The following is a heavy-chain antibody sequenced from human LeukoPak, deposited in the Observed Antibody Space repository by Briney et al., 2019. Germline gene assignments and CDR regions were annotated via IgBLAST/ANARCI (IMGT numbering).Heavy chain of an antibody. V-gene: IGHV4-34*01. Sequence: PSETLSLTCAVYGGFFSGYYWSWIRQPPGKGLEWIGEINHSGSTNYNPSLKSRVTISVDTSKNQFSLKLSSVTAADTAVYYCAREVSSGWYEGPKYYFDYWGQGTLVTVSS. D-gene: IGHD6-19*01. CDR2: INHSGST. CDR3: AREVSSGWYEGPKYYFDY. J-gene: IGHJ4*02. CDR1: GGFFSGYY.